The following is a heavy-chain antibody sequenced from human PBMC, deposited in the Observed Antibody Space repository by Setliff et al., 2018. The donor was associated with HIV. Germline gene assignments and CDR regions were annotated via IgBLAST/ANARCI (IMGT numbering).Heavy chain of an antibody. CDR1: GFTFNNFG. CDR2: ISIGSGAAI. J-gene: IGHJ6*02. V-gene: IGHV3-21*01. Sequence: SCAASGFTFNNFGMHWVRQAPGRGLEWVSSISIGSGAAIYYAESVQGRFTVSRDNSKNSLYLQMNSLRVEDTAVYYCARDYLYYNMYNGSPVYGMDVWGQGTTVTVSS. D-gene: IGHD3-10*01. CDR3: ARDYLYYNMYNGSPVYGMDV.